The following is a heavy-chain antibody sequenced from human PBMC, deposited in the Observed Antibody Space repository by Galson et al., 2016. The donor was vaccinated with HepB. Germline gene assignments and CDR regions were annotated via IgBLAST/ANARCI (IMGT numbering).Heavy chain of an antibody. V-gene: IGHV1-69*04. CDR3: ARATSGYFDH. D-gene: IGHD3-3*01. CDR2: IMPMLDRT. J-gene: IGHJ5*02. CDR1: GGAFINYA. Sequence: SVKVSCKASGGAFINYALSWVRQAPGQGLEWMGRIMPMLDRTDYAQRFQGRLTITADQSSTTAYMELNCLRSSDTAVYYCARATSGYFDHWGQGTLVSVSS.